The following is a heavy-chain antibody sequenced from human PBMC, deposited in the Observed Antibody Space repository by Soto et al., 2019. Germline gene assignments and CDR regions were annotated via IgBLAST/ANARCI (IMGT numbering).Heavy chain of an antibody. D-gene: IGHD5-18*01. V-gene: IGHV1-69*12. CDR3: ASGIQLWLRRINNGYSG. CDR1: GGTFSTYA. Sequence: QVQLVQSGAEVKKPESSVKVSCKAPGGTFSTYAISWVRQAPGQGLEWMGGSIPMFGTANYAQRFQGRVTITADESTNTVYMELSSLRSEDTAVYFCASGIQLWLRRINNGYSGWGQGTLVTVSS. CDR2: SIPMFGTA. J-gene: IGHJ4*02.